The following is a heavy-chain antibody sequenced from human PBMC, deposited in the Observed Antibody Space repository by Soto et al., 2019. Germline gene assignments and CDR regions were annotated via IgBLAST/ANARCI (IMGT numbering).Heavy chain of an antibody. J-gene: IGHJ6*02. CDR2: IIPRSATS. Sequence: QVQLVQSGAEVKKPGSSVKVSCKASGDTFSTYTITWMRQAPGQGLEWMGGIIPRSATSNYAQKFQGRVTITADESTSTAYMELGSLRAEDTAVYYCAREGLVVVPSTVTSDYYYSAMDVWGQGTTVTVSS. CDR1: GDTFSTYT. D-gene: IGHD2-2*01. V-gene: IGHV1-69*12. CDR3: AREGLVVVPSTVTSDYYYSAMDV.